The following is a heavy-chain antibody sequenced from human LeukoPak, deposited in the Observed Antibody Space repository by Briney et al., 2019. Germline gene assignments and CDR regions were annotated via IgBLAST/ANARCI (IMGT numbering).Heavy chain of an antibody. Sequence: SETLSLTCTVSGGSISNYYWSWIRQPPGKGLEWIGFISPSGSTNYNPSLKSRVTISVDTSKNQFSLKLNSVTAADTAVYYCARDRNRIGFDPWGQGTLVTVSS. CDR2: ISPSGST. CDR3: ARDRNRIGFDP. V-gene: IGHV4-59*01. D-gene: IGHD1-14*01. CDR1: GGSISNYY. J-gene: IGHJ5*02.